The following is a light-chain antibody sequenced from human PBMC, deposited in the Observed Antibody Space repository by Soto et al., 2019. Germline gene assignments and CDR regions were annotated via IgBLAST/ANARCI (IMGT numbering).Light chain of an antibody. CDR1: SSNIGSYT. V-gene: IGLV1-44*01. CDR2: SSN. J-gene: IGLJ2*01. CDR3: CSYAGGYTHAV. Sequence: QSVLTQPPSASGTPGQRVTISCSGGSSNIGSYTVNWYQQFPGTAPKVLIYSSNLRPSGVPDRFSGSKSGTSASLAISGLQSEDEAEYYCCSYAGGYTHAVFGGGTKLTVL.